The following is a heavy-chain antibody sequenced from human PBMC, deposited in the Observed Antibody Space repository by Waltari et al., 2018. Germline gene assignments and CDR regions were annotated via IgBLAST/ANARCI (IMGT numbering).Heavy chain of an antibody. D-gene: IGHD3-16*01. V-gene: IGHV3-30*18. CDR1: GFTFSSFH. Sequence: QVQLVESGGGVVQHGRSLRLSCEASGFTFSSFHMHWVRQAPGKGLEWVAIMSYDGDNIFYAESVKGRFTISRDNSKNILYLQMNSLKVEDTAVYYCANGRADYVWGGYWGQGTLVTVSS. J-gene: IGHJ4*02. CDR3: ANGRADYVWGGY. CDR2: MSYDGDNI.